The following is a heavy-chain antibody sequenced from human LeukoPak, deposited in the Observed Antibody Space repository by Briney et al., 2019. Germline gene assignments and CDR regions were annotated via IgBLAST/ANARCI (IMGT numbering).Heavy chain of an antibody. CDR3: ARAGHCSSTICYLDY. V-gene: IGHV3-74*01. Sequence: GGSLRLSCAASGFTLSSYWMHWVRQAPGKGLVWVSRINRDGSSTSYADSVKGRLTISRDNTKNTLYLQMNSLRAEDTAVYYCARAGHCSSTICYLDYWGQGTLVTVSS. CDR1: GFTLSSYW. D-gene: IGHD2-2*01. CDR2: INRDGSST. J-gene: IGHJ4*02.